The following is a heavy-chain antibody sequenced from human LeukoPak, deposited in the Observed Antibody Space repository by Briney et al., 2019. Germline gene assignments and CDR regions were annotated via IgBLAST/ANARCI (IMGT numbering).Heavy chain of an antibody. Sequence: ASVKVSCKASGYTFTSYYMHWVRQAPGQGLEWMGLINPSGGTTRYAQKFQGRVTMTRELSTSTDYMELSSLRSEDTAVYYCARDQRRDYYDSSGQPPNWFDPWGQGTLVTVSS. V-gene: IGHV1-46*01. CDR2: INPSGGTT. D-gene: IGHD3-22*01. CDR3: ARDQRRDYYDSSGQPPNWFDP. CDR1: GYTFTSYY. J-gene: IGHJ5*02.